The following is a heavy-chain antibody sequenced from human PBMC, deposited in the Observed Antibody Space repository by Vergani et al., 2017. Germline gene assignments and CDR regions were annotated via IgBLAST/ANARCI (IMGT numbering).Heavy chain of an antibody. CDR2: IIPIFGTA. V-gene: IGHV1-69*06. J-gene: IGHJ3*02. CDR1: GGTFSSYA. D-gene: IGHD3-22*01. CDR3: ARVFLNYYDSSGYYYYPFDI. Sequence: QVQLVQSGAEVKKPGSSVKVSCKASGGTFSSYAISWVRQAPGPGLEWMGGIIPIFGTANYAQKFQGRVTITADKSTSTAYMELSSLRSEDTAVYYCARVFLNYYDSSGYYYYPFDIWGQGTMVTVSS.